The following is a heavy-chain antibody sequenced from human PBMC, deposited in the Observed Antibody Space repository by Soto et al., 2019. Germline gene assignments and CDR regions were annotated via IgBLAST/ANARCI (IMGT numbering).Heavy chain of an antibody. CDR2: ISGSGGST. J-gene: IGHJ5*02. V-gene: IGHV3-23*01. Sequence: PVGSLRLSCAASGFTFSSYAMSWVRQAPGKGLEWVSAISGSGGSTYYADSVKGRFTISRDNSKNTLYLQMTSLRAEDMAVYYCAKDESDDYGDYVHPWGQATLVTVSS. CDR3: AKDESDDYGDYVHP. D-gene: IGHD4-17*01. CDR1: GFTFSSYA.